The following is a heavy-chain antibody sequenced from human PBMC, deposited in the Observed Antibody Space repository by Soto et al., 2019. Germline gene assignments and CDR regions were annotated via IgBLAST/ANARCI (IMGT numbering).Heavy chain of an antibody. J-gene: IGHJ6*02. Sequence: SETLSLTCTVSGGSISSYYWSWIRQPPGKGLEWIGYIYYSGSTNYNPSLKSRVTISVDTSKNQFSLKLSSVTAADTAVYYCARGGDLTAYYYYGMDVWGQGTTVTV. CDR1: GGSISSYY. V-gene: IGHV4-59*01. D-gene: IGHD3-10*01. CDR3: ARGGDLTAYYYYGMDV. CDR2: IYYSGST.